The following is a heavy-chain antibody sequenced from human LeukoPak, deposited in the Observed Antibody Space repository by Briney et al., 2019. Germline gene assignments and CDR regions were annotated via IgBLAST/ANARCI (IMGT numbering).Heavy chain of an antibody. CDR2: ISGSGGST. J-gene: IGHJ4*02. CDR3: AKDLQDYYASGTYYNVLGGAFDY. Sequence: GGSLRLSRAASGFTFSSYAMSWVRQAPGKGLEWVSGISGSGGSTYYPDSVKGRFIVSRDNSKNTLYLQMNSLRAEDTAVYYCAKDLQDYYASGTYYNVLGGAFDYWGQGTLVTVSS. V-gene: IGHV3-23*01. CDR1: GFTFSSYA. D-gene: IGHD3-10*01.